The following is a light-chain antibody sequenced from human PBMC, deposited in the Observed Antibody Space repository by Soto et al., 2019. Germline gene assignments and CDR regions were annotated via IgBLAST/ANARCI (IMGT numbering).Light chain of an antibody. CDR1: QNVHRSY. J-gene: IGKJ5*01. CDR3: QQHGGSPIT. V-gene: IGKV3-20*01. Sequence: ILLTQSPGTRSLSPGERATLSCRARQNVHRSYLAWSQHKPGQAPRLLISGISRRATGIPDRFSGDGSGTDFTLTISSLEPEDYAVYYCQQHGGSPITFGQGTRLEIK. CDR2: GIS.